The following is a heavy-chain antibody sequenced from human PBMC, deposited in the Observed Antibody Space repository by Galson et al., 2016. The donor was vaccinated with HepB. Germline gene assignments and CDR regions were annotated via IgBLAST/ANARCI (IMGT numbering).Heavy chain of an antibody. V-gene: IGHV3-53*01. CDR2: IDSGGST. Sequence: SLRLSCAVSGFTVGNNFMTWVRQAPGKGLEWVSVIDSGGSTKYADSVKGRFTLSRDDAKNTVYLQMDSLRADDTAVYYCARGGGAAAAGWGQGTLVAVSS. D-gene: IGHD2-15*01. CDR3: ARGGGAAAAG. J-gene: IGHJ4*02. CDR1: GFTVGNNF.